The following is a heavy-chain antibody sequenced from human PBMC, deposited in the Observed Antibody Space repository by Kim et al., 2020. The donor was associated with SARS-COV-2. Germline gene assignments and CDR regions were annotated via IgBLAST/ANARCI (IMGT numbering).Heavy chain of an antibody. CDR3: ARGGYSYGYIGAVRGHYFDY. J-gene: IGHJ4*02. V-gene: IGHV3-30*04. D-gene: IGHD5-18*01. CDR2: ISYDGSNK. CDR1: GFTFSSYA. Sequence: GGSLRLSCAASGFTFSSYAMHWVRQAPGKGLEWVAVISYDGSNKYYADSVKGRFTISRDNSKNTLYLQMNSLRAEDTAVYYCARGGYSYGYIGAVRGHYFDYWGQGTLVTVSS.